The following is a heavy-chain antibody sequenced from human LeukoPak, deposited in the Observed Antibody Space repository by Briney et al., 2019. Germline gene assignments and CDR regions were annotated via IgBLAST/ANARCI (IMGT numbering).Heavy chain of an antibody. CDR3: ARHVTVTYDAFDL. J-gene: IGHJ3*01. V-gene: IGHV4-59*08. CDR2: VYYKGDT. D-gene: IGHD4-11*01. CDR1: GGSISSYY. Sequence: MSSETLSLTCTVSGGSISSYYWSWIRQPPGKGPEWIGYVYYKGDTSYSPSLDSRVSISVDTSKKQFSLKLNSVTAADTAMYYCARHVTVTYDAFDLWGQGTMVTVSS.